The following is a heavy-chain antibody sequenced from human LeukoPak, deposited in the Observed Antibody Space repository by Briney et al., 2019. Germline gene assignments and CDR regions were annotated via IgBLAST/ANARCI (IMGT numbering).Heavy chain of an antibody. Sequence: GGSLRLSCAASGFTFSTYEMNWVRQAPGKGLEWVSYISSSGSTIYYADSVKGRFTISRDNAKNSLYLQMNNLRAEDTAVYYCARGLSDSSGYYFWGQGTLVTVSS. V-gene: IGHV3-48*03. D-gene: IGHD3-22*01. CDR2: ISSSGSTI. CDR3: ARGLSDSSGYYF. J-gene: IGHJ4*02. CDR1: GFTFSTYE.